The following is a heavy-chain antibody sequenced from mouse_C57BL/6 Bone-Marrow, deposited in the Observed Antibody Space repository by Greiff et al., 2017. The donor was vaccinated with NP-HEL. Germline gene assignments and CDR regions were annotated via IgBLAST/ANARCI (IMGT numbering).Heavy chain of an antibody. CDR3: TRGGKNY. V-gene: IGHV1-15*01. J-gene: IGHJ4*01. CDR2: IDPETGGT. D-gene: IGHD1-1*01. Sequence: QVQLQQSGAELVRPGASVTLSCKASGYTFTDYEMHWVKQTPVHGLEWIGAIDPETGGTAYNQKFKGKAILTADKSSRTAYMELRSLTSEDSAVYYCTRGGKNYWGQGTSVTVSS. CDR1: GYTFTDYE.